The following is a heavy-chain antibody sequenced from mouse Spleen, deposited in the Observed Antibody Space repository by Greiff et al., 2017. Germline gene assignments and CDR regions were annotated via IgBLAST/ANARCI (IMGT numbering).Heavy chain of an antibody. V-gene: IGHV5-9-1*01. CDR2: ISSGGSYT. D-gene: IGHD5-1-1*01. CDR3: ARHTDY. J-gene: IGHJ3*01. CDR1: GFTFSSYA. Sequence: EVMLVESGGGLVKPGGSLKLSCAASGFTFSSYAMSWVRQTPEKRLEWVATISSGGSYTYYPDNVKGRFTISRDNAKNTLYLQMSSLRSEDTAMYYCARHTDYWGQGTLVTVSA.